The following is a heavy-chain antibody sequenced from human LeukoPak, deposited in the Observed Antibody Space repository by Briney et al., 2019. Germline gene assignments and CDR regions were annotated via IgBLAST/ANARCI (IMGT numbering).Heavy chain of an antibody. D-gene: IGHD2-21*02. CDR2: INSDGSST. CDR3: ARRSVVVTAIIDY. J-gene: IGHJ4*02. Sequence: PGGSLRLSCAASGFTFSSYWMHWIRQAPGEGLVWVSRINSDGSSTSYADSVKGRFTISRDNAKNTLYLQMNSLRAEDTAVYYCARRSVVVTAIIDYWGQGTLVTVSS. V-gene: IGHV3-74*01. CDR1: GFTFSSYW.